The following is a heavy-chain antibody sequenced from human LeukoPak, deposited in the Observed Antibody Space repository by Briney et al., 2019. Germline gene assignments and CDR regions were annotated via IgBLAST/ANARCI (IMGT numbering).Heavy chain of an antibody. CDR1: GYTLTSYA. CDR2: INAGNGNT. CDR3: ATDPYCSGGSCYVN. D-gene: IGHD2-15*01. J-gene: IGHJ4*02. Sequence: VASVKVSCKASGYTLTSYAMHWVRQAPGQRLEWMGWINAGNGNTKYSQKFQGRVTITRDTSASTAYMELSSLRSEDTAVYYCATDPYCSGGSCYVNWGQGTLVTVSS. V-gene: IGHV1-3*01.